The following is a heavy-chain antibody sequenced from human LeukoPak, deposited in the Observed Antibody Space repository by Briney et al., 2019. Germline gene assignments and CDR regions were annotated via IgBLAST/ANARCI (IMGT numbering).Heavy chain of an antibody. CDR3: ARAPPYYYGSGSLGSYHYGMDV. Sequence: SETLSLTCTVSGGSLSNYYWSWIRQPPGKGLEWIGYVYYSGSTNYNPSLKSRVAISIDTSKNQFSLKLGSVTAADTATYYCARAPPYYYGSGSLGSYHYGMDVWGQGTTVTVSS. CDR1: GGSLSNYY. V-gene: IGHV4-59*01. D-gene: IGHD3-10*01. J-gene: IGHJ6*02. CDR2: VYYSGST.